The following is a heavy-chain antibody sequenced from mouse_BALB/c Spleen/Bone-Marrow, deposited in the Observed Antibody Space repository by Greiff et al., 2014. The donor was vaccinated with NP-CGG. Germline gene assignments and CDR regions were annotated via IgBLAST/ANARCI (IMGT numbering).Heavy chain of an antibody. CDR2: IWAGGST. CDR1: GFSFISYG. V-gene: IGHV2-9*02. D-gene: IGHD2-14*01. Sequence: VKLVESGPGLVAPSQSLSISCTVSGFSFISYGVHWVRQPPGKGLEWLGVIWAGGSTNYNSALMSRLSISKDNSKSQVFLKMNSLQTDDTAIYYCAREDFRYDSFDYWGQGTTLTVSS. J-gene: IGHJ2*01. CDR3: AREDFRYDSFDY.